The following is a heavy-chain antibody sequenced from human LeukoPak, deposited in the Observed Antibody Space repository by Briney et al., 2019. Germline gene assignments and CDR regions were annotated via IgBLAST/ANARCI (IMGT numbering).Heavy chain of an antibody. D-gene: IGHD4-23*01. CDR1: GGSISSYY. Sequence: SETLSLTCTVSGGSISSYYWSWIRQPPGKGLEWIGYIYYSGSTNYNPSLKSRVTISVDTSKNQFSLKLSSVTAADTAVYYCALYGGNFSADDYYYGMDVWGQGTTVTVSS. V-gene: IGHV4-59*01. CDR3: ALYGGNFSADDYYYGMDV. J-gene: IGHJ6*02. CDR2: IYYSGST.